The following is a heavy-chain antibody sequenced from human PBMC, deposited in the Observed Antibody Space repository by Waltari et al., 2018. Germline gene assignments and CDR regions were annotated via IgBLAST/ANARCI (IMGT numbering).Heavy chain of an antibody. D-gene: IGHD6-19*01. J-gene: IGHJ4*03. CDR3: ALWESGWRAFRF. V-gene: IGHV4-59*08. Sequence: VQLQESGPGLVLSSETLPLTCTVPGVPVSGYFWNWIRQAPGKGPEWIGYSRHTGDTKQNPSLKRRVTMSVDTSRNDFSLRLSSVTAADTAVYYCALWESGWRAFRFWGQGTLGTVSS. CDR2: SRHTGDT. CDR1: GVPVSGYF.